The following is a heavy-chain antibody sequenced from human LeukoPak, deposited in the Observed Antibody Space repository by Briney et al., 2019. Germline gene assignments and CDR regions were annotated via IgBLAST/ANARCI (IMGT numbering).Heavy chain of an antibody. V-gene: IGHV1-18*01. CDR3: AREARYSSSWYSMV. CDR1: GYTFTSYG. CDR2: ISAYNGNT. Sequence: ASVKVSCKASGYTFTSYGISWVRQAPGQGLEWMGWISAYNGNTNYAQKLQGRVTMTTDTPTSTAYMELRSLRSDDTAVYYCAREARYSSSWYSMVWGQGTLVTVSS. J-gene: IGHJ4*02. D-gene: IGHD6-13*01.